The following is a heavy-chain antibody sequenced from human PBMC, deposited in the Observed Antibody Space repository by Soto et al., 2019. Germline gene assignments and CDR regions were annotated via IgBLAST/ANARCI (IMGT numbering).Heavy chain of an antibody. J-gene: IGHJ3*02. Sequence: AGGSLRLSCVASGFTVSSYSMNWVRQAPGKGLEWVSYISSSSSTIYYADSVKGRFTISRDNAKNSLYLQMNSLRDEDTAVYYCARDIVKSGYGPDAFDIWGQGTMVTVSS. V-gene: IGHV3-48*02. CDR1: GFTVSSYS. D-gene: IGHD5-12*01. CDR2: ISSSSSTI. CDR3: ARDIVKSGYGPDAFDI.